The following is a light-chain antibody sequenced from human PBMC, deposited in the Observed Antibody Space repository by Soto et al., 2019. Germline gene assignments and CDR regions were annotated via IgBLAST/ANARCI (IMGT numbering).Light chain of an antibody. J-gene: IGKJ1*01. CDR3: QQYNSYPWT. V-gene: IGKV1-5*01. CDR2: DAS. CDR1: QSISSW. Sequence: DIQMTQSPSSLSASVGDRVTITCRASQSISSWLAWYQQNPGKAPKLLIYDASSLQSGVPSRFSGSGSGTEFTLTISGLQPDDFATYYCQQYNSYPWTFGQGTKVDI.